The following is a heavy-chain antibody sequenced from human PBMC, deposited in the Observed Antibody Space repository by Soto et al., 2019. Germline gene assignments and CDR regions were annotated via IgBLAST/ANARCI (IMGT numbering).Heavy chain of an antibody. CDR2: IYHTEST. CDR1: GHSISSGFYY. CDR3: ARDRPPGDY. Sequence: SETLSLTCAVSGHSISSGFYYWGWVRQPPGKGLEWIGSIYHTESTYYNPSLKSRVTMSVDTSKNQFSLKLSSVTAADTAVYYCARDRPPGDYWGQGTLVTVSS. V-gene: IGHV4-38-2*02. J-gene: IGHJ4*02.